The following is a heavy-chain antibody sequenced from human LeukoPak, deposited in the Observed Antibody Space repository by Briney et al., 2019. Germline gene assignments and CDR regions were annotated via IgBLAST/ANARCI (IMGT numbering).Heavy chain of an antibody. CDR2: INPNSGGT. CDR1: GYTFTGYY. J-gene: IGHJ4*02. D-gene: IGHD6-13*01. Sequence: ASVKVSCKASGYTFTGYYIHWVRQAPGQGLEWMGWINPNSGGTNYAQKFQGRVTMTRDTSISTAYMELSRLRSDDTAVYYCARAPSSSGGLRLGFYWGQGTLVTVSS. CDR3: ARAPSSSGGLRLGFY. V-gene: IGHV1-2*02.